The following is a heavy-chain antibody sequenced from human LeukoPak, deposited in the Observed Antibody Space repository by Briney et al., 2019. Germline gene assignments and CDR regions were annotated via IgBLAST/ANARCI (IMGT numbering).Heavy chain of an antibody. J-gene: IGHJ4*02. D-gene: IGHD6-13*01. CDR3: ARDRIAAAGTSLGY. V-gene: IGHV1-18*01. Sequence: ASVKVSCKASGYTFTSYAMNWVRQAPGQGLEWMGWVSAYNGNTNYAQKFQGRVTMTTDTSTSTAYMELRSLRSGDTAVYYCARDRIAAAGTSLGYWGQGTLVTVSS. CDR2: VSAYNGNT. CDR1: GYTFTSYA.